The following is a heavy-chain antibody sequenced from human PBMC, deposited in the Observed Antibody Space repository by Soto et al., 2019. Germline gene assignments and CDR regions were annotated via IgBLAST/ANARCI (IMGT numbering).Heavy chain of an antibody. V-gene: IGHV3-23*01. CDR2: MSGSGDSI. J-gene: IGHJ4*02. CDR3: ATGRQMGY. Sequence: DVPVLESGGDLVQPGESLRLSCAASGFTFSNYAMTWVRQAPGKGLEWVSTMSGSGDSIYYADSVKGRFTISRDNSKNTLYLRMNSLRADDWAVYYCATGRQMGYWGQGTLVIVSS. D-gene: IGHD7-27*01. CDR1: GFTFSNYA.